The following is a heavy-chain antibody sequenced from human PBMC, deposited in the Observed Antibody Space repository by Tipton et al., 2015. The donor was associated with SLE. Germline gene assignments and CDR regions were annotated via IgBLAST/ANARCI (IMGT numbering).Heavy chain of an antibody. CDR3: ASDNPTYFDY. V-gene: IGHV4-59*10. CDR1: GESFNGYF. Sequence: TLSLTCAVYGESFNGYFWSWIRQPAGKGLEWIGCIYTSGSTNYNPSLKSRVTMSVDTSKNQFSLKLSSVTAADTAVYYCASDNPTYFDYWGLGTLVTVSS. J-gene: IGHJ4*02. D-gene: IGHD1-14*01. CDR2: IYTSGST.